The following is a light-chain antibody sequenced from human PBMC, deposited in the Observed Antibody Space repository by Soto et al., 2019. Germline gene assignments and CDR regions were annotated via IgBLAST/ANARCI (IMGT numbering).Light chain of an antibody. CDR2: DAS. CDR3: QHSYSNFPIT. V-gene: IGKV1-39*01. Sequence: DIQVTQSPSSLSASVGDRVTISCRASQSISGYLNWYQQKPGKAPNLLIFDASSLQSGVPSRFSGRGAGAEYTLTISSLQPEDFATDFCQHSYSNFPITFGQGTRLEIK. J-gene: IGKJ5*01. CDR1: QSISGY.